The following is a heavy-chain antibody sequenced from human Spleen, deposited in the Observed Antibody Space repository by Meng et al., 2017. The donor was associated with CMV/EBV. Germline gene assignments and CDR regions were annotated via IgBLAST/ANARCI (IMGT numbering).Heavy chain of an antibody. V-gene: IGHV1-69*13. J-gene: IGHJ5*02. Sequence: QVKLCQSGAEVKKPGASVKGACKASGYTFTSYGISWVRQAPGQGLEWMGGIIPIFGTANYAQKFQGRVTITADESTSTAYMELSSLRSEDTAVYYCARDRGIGRNWFDPWGQGTLVTVSS. D-gene: IGHD3-10*01. CDR3: ARDRGIGRNWFDP. CDR2: IIPIFGTA. CDR1: GYTFTSYG.